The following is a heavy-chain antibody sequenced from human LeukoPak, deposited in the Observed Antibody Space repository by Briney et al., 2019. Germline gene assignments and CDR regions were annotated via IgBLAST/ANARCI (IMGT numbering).Heavy chain of an antibody. CDR2: IIPIFGTA. Sequence: SVKVSCKASGFTFTSHDYNWVRQAPGQGLEWMGGIIPIFGTANYAQKFQGRVTITADESTSTAYMELSSLRSEDTAVYYCARPLVGVVGYYYYGMDVWGQGTTVTVSS. CDR3: ARPLVGVVGYYYYGMDV. J-gene: IGHJ6*02. D-gene: IGHD6-6*01. V-gene: IGHV1-69*13. CDR1: GFTFTSHD.